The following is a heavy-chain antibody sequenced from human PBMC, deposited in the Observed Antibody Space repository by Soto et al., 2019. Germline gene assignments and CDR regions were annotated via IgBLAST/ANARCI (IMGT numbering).Heavy chain of an antibody. CDR3: ARGRHVVGATIAGY. V-gene: IGHV1-8*01. D-gene: IGHD1-26*01. CDR1: GYTFTSYD. CDR2: MNPNSGNT. J-gene: IGHJ4*02. Sequence: QVQLVQSGAEVRNPGASVKVSCKASGYTFTSYDINWVRQATGQGLEWMGWMNPNSGNTGYAHKFQGRVTMTRNTSISTAYMEPSSLTSEDTAVYYCARGRHVVGATIAGYWGQGTLVTVSS.